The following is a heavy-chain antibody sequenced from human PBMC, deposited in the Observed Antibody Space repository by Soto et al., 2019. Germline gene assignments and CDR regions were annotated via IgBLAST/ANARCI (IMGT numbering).Heavy chain of an antibody. V-gene: IGHV4-34*01. Sequence: SETLSLTCAVYGGSFSGYYWSWIRQPPGKGLEWIGEINHSGSTNYNPSLKSRVTISVDTSKNQFSLKLSSVTAADTAVYYCARMGKEVAVGVDHYYGMDVWGQGTTVTVSS. J-gene: IGHJ6*02. CDR2: INHSGST. CDR3: ARMGKEVAVGVDHYYGMDV. CDR1: GGSFSGYY. D-gene: IGHD6-19*01.